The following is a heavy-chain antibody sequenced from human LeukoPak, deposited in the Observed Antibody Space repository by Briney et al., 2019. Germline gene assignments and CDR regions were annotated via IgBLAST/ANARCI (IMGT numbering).Heavy chain of an antibody. V-gene: IGHV4-34*01. D-gene: IGHD5-18*01. CDR3: ASVPRLGYSGGDTDY. CDR1: GGSFSGYY. CDR2: INHSGST. J-gene: IGHJ4*02. Sequence: SETLSLTCAVYGGSFSGYYWSWIRQPPGKGMEWIGEINHSGSTNYNPSLKSRVTISVDTSKNQFSLKLSSVAAADTALYYCASVPRLGYSGGDTDYWGQGTLVTVSS.